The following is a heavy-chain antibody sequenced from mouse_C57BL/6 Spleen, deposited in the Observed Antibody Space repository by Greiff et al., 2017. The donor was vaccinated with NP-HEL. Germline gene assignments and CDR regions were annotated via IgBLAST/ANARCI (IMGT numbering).Heavy chain of an antibody. J-gene: IGHJ2*01. CDR2: IDPSDSYT. CDR3: ARQGYYGSRSFDY. V-gene: IGHV1-69*01. Sequence: QVQLQQPGAELVMPGASVKLSCKASGYTFTSYWMHWVKQRPGQGLEWIGEIDPSDSYTNYNQKFKGKSTLTVDKSSSTAYMQLSSLTSEDSAVYYCARQGYYGSRSFDYWGQGTTLTVAS. D-gene: IGHD1-1*01. CDR1: GYTFTSYW.